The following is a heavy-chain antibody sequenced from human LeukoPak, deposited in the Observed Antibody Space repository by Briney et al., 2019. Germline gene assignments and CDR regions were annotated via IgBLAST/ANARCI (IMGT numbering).Heavy chain of an antibody. CDR3: ARGPTTYYDILTGYYTHPFDY. CDR1: GYTFTSYD. CDR2: MNPNSGNT. Sequence: GASAKVSRKASGYTFTSYDINWVRQATGQGLEWMGWMNPNSGNTGYTQKFQGRVTMTRNTSISTAYMELSSLRSEDTAVYYCARGPTTYYDILTGYYTHPFDYWGQGTLVTVSS. J-gene: IGHJ4*02. V-gene: IGHV1-8*01. D-gene: IGHD3-9*01.